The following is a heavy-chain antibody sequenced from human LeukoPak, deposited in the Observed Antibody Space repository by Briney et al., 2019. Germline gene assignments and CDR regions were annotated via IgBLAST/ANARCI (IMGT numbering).Heavy chain of an antibody. J-gene: IGHJ4*02. CDR3: ARSIWSGLL. CDR1: GVTYSRYW. CDR2: INSDGSST. V-gene: IGHV3-74*01. Sequence: GGSLRLSCAASGVTYSRYWMHWVRQAPGKGLVWVSNINSDGSSTNYADSVKGRFTISRDNAKNTVYLQMNSLRGEDTALYYCARSIWSGLLWGQGTLVTVSS. D-gene: IGHD3-3*01.